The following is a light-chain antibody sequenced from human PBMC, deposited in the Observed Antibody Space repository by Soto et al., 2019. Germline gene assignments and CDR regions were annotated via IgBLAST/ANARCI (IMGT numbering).Light chain of an antibody. J-gene: IGKJ4*02. V-gene: IGKV4-1*01. CDR2: WXA. Sequence: DILMTPSPHSPAVFLGERATLNGKSSQRVLYSSNNKNYLASFQQHPGHTPNVVXAWXATRESGGPDRLSGSGSATDFSLTISSLQADDVAAYCFQQYYSTTRTFGGGTKVDIK. CDR3: QQYYSTTRT. CDR1: QRVLYSSNNKNY.